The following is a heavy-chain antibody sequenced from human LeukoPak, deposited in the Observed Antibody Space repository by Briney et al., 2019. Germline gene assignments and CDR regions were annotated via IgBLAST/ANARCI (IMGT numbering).Heavy chain of an antibody. V-gene: IGHV4-31*03. CDR1: GGSISSGGYY. CDR3: ARTKGDYGDYWVYGMDV. J-gene: IGHJ6*02. Sequence: SETLSLTCTVSGGSISSGGYYWSWIRQHPGKGLEWIGYIYYSGSTYYNPSLKSRVTISVDKSKNQFSLKLSSVTAADTAVYYCARTKGDYGDYWVYGMDVWGQGTTVTVSS. D-gene: IGHD4-17*01. CDR2: IYYSGST.